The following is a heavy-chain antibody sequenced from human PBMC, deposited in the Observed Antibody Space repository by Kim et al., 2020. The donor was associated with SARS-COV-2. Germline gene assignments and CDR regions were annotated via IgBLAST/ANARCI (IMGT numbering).Heavy chain of an antibody. V-gene: IGHV3-48*02. CDR3: ARTMYYDILSGMDV. CDR1: GFTFSSYS. D-gene: IGHD3-9*01. Sequence: GGSLRLSCAASGFTFSSYSMNWVRQAPGKGLEWVSYISSSSSTIYYADSVKGRFTISRDNAKNSLYLQMNSLRDEDTAVYYCARTMYYDILSGMDVWGQGTTVTVSS. J-gene: IGHJ6*02. CDR2: ISSSSSTI.